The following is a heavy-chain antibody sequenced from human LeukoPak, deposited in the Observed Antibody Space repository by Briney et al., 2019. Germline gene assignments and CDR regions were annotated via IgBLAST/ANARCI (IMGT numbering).Heavy chain of an antibody. CDR2: ICGGGGRT. D-gene: IGHD2-15*01. V-gene: IGHV3-23*01. CDR1: GFTFSSYA. Sequence: GRSLRLSCAASGFTFSSYAMNWVRQAPGKGLDWVAAICGGGGRTYYADSVKGRFTISRENAKNSLYLQMNSLRVGDTAISYCTRAAHIYRSSGADAFDIWGQGA. CDR3: TRAAHIYRSSGADAFDI. J-gene: IGHJ3*02.